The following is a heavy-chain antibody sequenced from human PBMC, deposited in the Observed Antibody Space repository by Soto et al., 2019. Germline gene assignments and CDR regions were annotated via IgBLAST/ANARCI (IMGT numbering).Heavy chain of an antibody. V-gene: IGHV1-18*01. CDR2: ISGYNGNT. CDR1: GYTFTSYG. D-gene: IGHD3-10*01. J-gene: IGHJ4*02. CDR3: ARDSRAWFGELLEGYYFDY. Sequence: QVPLVQSGAEVKKPGASVKVSCKASGYTFTSYGISWVRQAPGQGLEWMGWISGYNGNTNYAQKLQGRVTMTTDTSTSTSYMELRSLRSDDTAVYYCARDSRAWFGELLEGYYFDYWGQGTLVTVSS.